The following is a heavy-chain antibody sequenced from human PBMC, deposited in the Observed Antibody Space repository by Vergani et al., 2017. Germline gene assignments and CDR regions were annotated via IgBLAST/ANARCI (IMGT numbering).Heavy chain of an antibody. V-gene: IGHV4-34*01. CDR1: GGSSSGYY. Sequence: QVQLQQWGAGLLKPSETLSLTCAVHGGSSSGYYWSGIRQPPGKGLEWIGEINHSGSTNYNPSLKSRVTISVDTSKNQFSLKLSSVTAADTAVYYCARGTRYYGSGRYYGMDVWGQGTTVTVSS. CDR3: ARGTRYYGSGRYYGMDV. D-gene: IGHD3-10*01. J-gene: IGHJ6*02. CDR2: INHSGST.